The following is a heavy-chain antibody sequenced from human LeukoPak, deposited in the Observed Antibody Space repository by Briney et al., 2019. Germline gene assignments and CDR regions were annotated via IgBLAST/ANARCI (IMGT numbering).Heavy chain of an antibody. V-gene: IGHV1-18*01. CDR1: GYAFTNYG. CDR2: IRTDNGNT. J-gene: IGHJ4*02. D-gene: IGHD6-6*01. CDR3: ARDRSSSFF. Sequence: GASVKVSCKASGYAFTNYGISWVRQAPGQWLEWMGWIRTDNGNTDYAQKFQGRVTMTTDTSTSTAYMELRSLRSDDTAVYYCARDRSSSFFWGQGTLVTVSS.